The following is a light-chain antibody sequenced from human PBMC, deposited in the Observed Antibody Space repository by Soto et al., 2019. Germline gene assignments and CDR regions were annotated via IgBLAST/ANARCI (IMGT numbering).Light chain of an antibody. V-gene: IGKV1-5*03. CDR3: QQYNNFLWT. Sequence: DVQMTQSPSTLSASVGDRVTITCRASQSVRSWLAWYQQTPGKAPKALNYKGSNLESGVPSRFSGSGSGTDITVTINSLQTDEFPTYYWQQYNNFLWTIGQGTKVEV. J-gene: IGKJ1*01. CDR1: QSVRSW. CDR2: KGS.